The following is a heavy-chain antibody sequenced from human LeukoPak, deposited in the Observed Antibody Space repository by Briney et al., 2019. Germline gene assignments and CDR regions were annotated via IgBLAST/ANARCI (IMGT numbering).Heavy chain of an antibody. J-gene: IGHJ3*02. CDR1: GGTFSSYA. CDR3: ARDKPPWVNAFDI. V-gene: IGHV1-69*05. D-gene: IGHD1-14*01. Sequence: SVKLSCKASGGTFSSYAISWVRQAPGQGLEWMGGIIPIFGTANYAQKFQGRVTITTDESTSTAYMELSSLRSEDTAVYYCARDKPPWVNAFDIWGQGTMVTVSS. CDR2: IIPIFGTA.